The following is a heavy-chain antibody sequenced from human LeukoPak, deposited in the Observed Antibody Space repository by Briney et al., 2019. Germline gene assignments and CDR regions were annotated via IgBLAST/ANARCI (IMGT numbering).Heavy chain of an antibody. D-gene: IGHD5-18*01. V-gene: IGHV7-4-1*02. Sequence: GASVKVSCKAPGYTFTSYAMNWVRQAPGQGLEWMGWINTNTGNPTYAQGFTGRFVFSLDTSVSTAYLQISSLKAEDTAVYYCARGGTAMVTLYYYYYMDVWGKGTTVTVSS. CDR3: ARGGTAMVTLYYYYYMDV. CDR2: INTNTGNP. J-gene: IGHJ6*03. CDR1: GYTFTSYA.